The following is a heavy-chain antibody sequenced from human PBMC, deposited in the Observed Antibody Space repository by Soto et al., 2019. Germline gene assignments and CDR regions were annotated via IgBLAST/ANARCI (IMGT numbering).Heavy chain of an antibody. CDR1: GGSISSGGYY. D-gene: IGHD3-10*01. Sequence: KPSETLSLTCTVSGGSISSGGYYWSWIRQHPGKGLEWIGYIYYSGSTYYNPSLKSRVTISVDTSKNQFSLKLSSVTAADTAVYYCARGYYYGSGSFDYWGQGTLVTVSS. CDR3: ARGYYYGSGSFDY. CDR2: IYYSGST. J-gene: IGHJ4*02. V-gene: IGHV4-31*03.